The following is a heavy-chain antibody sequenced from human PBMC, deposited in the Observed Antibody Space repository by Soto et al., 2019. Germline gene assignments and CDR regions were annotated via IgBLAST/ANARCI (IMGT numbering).Heavy chain of an antibody. Sequence: EVMLVESGGGLVQPGRSLRLSCAASGFIFKDYAMHWVRQVPGKGLEWVSGISWNRGTIGYVGSVQGRFTISRDNAKNSLYLQMNSLRVADTALYYWAEDYGSGITRGYVDVWGKGKTVSVSS. CDR3: AEDYGSGITRGYVDV. D-gene: IGHD3-10*01. CDR2: ISWNRGTI. V-gene: IGHV3-9*01. J-gene: IGHJ6*03. CDR1: GFIFKDYA.